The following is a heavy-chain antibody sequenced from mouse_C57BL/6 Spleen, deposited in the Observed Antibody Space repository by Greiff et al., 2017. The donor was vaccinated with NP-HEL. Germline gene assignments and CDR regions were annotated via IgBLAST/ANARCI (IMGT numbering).Heavy chain of an antibody. CDR3: ANYDGYYTGYAMDY. CDR2: IMVPLIT. J-gene: IGHJ4*01. V-gene: IGHV2-3*01. D-gene: IGHD2-3*01. CDR1: LPSFPLSF. Sequence: PLKESGPGLVSPPPLPPLPFPSSLPSFPLSFFLFFLPPPFTVLSFLFLIMVPLITHYHSSLISRLSISKDNSKSQVFLKLNSLQTDDTATYYCANYDGYYTGYAMDYWGQGTSVTVSS.